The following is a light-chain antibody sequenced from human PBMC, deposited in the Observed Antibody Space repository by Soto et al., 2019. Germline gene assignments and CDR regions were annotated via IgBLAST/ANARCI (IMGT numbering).Light chain of an antibody. J-gene: IGKJ1*01. V-gene: IGKV1-5*03. CDR2: KAS. CDR3: QQYNIYSPRNP. CDR1: QSISSW. Sequence: DIQMTQSPSTLSASVGDRVTITCRASQSISSWLAWYQQKPGKAPKLLIYKASYLESGVPSRFSGSGSGTEFTLTISSLQAGDFATYYCQQYNIYSPRNPFGQGTKVENK.